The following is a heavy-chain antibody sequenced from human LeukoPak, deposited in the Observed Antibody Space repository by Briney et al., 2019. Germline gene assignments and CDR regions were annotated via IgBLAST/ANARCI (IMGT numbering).Heavy chain of an antibody. Sequence: PGKSLRLSCAASGFTFSSFAIHWVRQAPGKGLEWVAVISYDGSNKYYVDSVKGRFTISRDNSKNTLYLQMNSLRTEDTAVYYCAREGMEYYYDSSDEAALDYWGRGTLVTVSS. CDR1: GFTFSSFA. V-gene: IGHV3-30-3*01. CDR3: AREGMEYYYDSSDEAALDY. J-gene: IGHJ4*02. CDR2: ISYDGSNK. D-gene: IGHD3-22*01.